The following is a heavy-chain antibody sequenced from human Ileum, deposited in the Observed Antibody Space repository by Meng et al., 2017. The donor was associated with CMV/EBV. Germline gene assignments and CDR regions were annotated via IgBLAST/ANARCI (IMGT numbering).Heavy chain of an antibody. Sequence: GGSLRLSCVVSGFNFSNNNMHWVRQAPGKGLEWVAFIRCDGSTKFYADSVKGRISISRDNSKNTLYLEMNSLRTEDTAVYYCARVMDNNWYSRYYSMDVWGQGTTVTVSS. J-gene: IGHJ6*02. CDR1: GFNFSNNN. V-gene: IGHV3-30*02. CDR2: IRCDGSTK. CDR3: ARVMDNNWYSRYYSMDV. D-gene: IGHD2-21*01.